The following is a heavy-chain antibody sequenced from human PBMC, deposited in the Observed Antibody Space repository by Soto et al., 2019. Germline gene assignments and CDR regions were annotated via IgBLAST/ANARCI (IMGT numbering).Heavy chain of an antibody. V-gene: IGHV4-30-4*01. CDR3: ARANYYYDSSGPLYYFDY. J-gene: IGHJ4*02. CDR2: IYYSGST. Sequence: SETLSLTCTVSGGSISSGDYSWSWIRQPPGKGLEWIGYIYYSGSTYYNPSLKSRVTISVDTSKNQFSLKLSSVTAADTAVYYCARANYYYDSSGPLYYFDYWGQGTLVTVSS. CDR1: GGSISSGDYS. D-gene: IGHD3-22*01.